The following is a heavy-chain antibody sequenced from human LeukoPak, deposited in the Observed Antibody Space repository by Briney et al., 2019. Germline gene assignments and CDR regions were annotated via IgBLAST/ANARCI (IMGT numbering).Heavy chain of an antibody. V-gene: IGHV1-24*01. CDR1: GYTLTELS. CDR3: ATDRYYDILTGDYGMDV. J-gene: IGHJ6*02. Sequence: ASVKVSCKVSGYTLTELSMHWVRQAPGKGREWRGGFDPEDGETIYAQKFQGRVTMTEDTSTDTAYMELSSLRSEDTAVYYCATDRYYDILTGDYGMDVWGQGTTVTVSS. CDR2: FDPEDGET. D-gene: IGHD3-9*01.